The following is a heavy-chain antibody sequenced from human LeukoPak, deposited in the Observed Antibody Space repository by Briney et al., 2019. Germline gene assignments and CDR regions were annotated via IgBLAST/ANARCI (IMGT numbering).Heavy chain of an antibody. CDR1: GGSINTNTFF. D-gene: IGHD3-3*01. Sequence: PSETLSLTCGVSGGSINTNTFFWGWIRQPPGKGREWIGNVFYSGSIMYNPSLKSRVTMSIVTSKIQFSLSLSTVTAAVTATYGCVRQSRIFGVIRAGYRDVWAKGIMVRVFS. CDR2: VFYSGSI. V-gene: IGHV4-39*01. J-gene: IGHJ6*03. CDR3: VRQSRIFGVIRAGYRDV.